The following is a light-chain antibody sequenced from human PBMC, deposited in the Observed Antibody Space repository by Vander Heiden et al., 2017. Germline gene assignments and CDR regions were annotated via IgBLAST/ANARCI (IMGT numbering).Light chain of an antibody. CDR2: KDS. CDR1: ALPNQY. V-gene: IGLV3-25*03. J-gene: IGLJ3*02. Sequence: YEVTQPPPVSVSPGQTARITCSGDALPNQYAYWYQQKPGQAPVLVIFKDSGRPSGISERFSGSSSGTTVTLTISGVQAEDEADYYCQSADSSGTSWVFGGGTKLTVL. CDR3: QSADSSGTSWV.